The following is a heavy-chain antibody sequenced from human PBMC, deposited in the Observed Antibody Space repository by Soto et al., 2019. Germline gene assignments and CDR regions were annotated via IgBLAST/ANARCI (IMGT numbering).Heavy chain of an antibody. CDR1: GYTFTSYY. D-gene: IGHD4-4*01. J-gene: IGHJ3*02. CDR3: ARGSLTKERAPDAFDI. Sequence: GASVKVSCKASGYTFTSYYMHWVRQAPGQGLEWMGIINPSGGSTSYAQKFQGRVTMTRDTSTSTVYMELSSLRSEDTAVYYCARGSLTKERAPDAFDIWGQGTMVTVSS. CDR2: INPSGGST. V-gene: IGHV1-46*03.